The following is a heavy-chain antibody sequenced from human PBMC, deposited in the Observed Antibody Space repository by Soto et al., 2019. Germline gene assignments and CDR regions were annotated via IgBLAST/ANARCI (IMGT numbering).Heavy chain of an antibody. Sequence: ASVKVSCKASGYTFTSYAMHWVRQAPGQRLEWMGWINAGNGNTNYAQKLQGRVTMTTDTSTSTAYMELRSLRSDDTAVYYCARVMVGDFWSGYYTYYYYGMDVWGQGTTVTVSS. CDR2: INAGNGNT. CDR3: ARVMVGDFWSGYYTYYYYGMDV. J-gene: IGHJ6*02. CDR1: GYTFTSYA. V-gene: IGHV1-3*01. D-gene: IGHD3-3*01.